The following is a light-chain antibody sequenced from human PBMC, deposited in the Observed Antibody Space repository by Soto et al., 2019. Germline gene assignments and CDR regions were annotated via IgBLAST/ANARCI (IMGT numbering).Light chain of an antibody. V-gene: IGLV2-14*01. J-gene: IGLJ1*01. CDR3: CSYTSSSTYV. Sequence: SVLTQPASVSGSPGQSITVSCTGTSSDVGGYNYVSWYQHHPGKAPKLMIYEVSSRPSGVSNRFSGSKSGNTASLTISGLQAEDEADYYCCSYTSSSTYVFGTGTKVTV. CDR2: EVS. CDR1: SSDVGGYNY.